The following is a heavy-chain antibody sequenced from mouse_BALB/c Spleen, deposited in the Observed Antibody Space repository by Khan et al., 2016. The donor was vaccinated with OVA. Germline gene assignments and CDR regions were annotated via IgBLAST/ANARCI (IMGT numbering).Heavy chain of an antibody. CDR1: GDSITSGY. J-gene: IGHJ3*01. D-gene: IGHD2-12*01. CDR3: ARSTYSYSFAY. V-gene: IGHV3-8*02. CDR2: MIYSGNT. Sequence: EVKLEESGPSLVKPSQTLSLTCSVTGDSITSGYWSWIRKFPGNKLEYMGYMIYSGNTYYNPSLKSRISITLHPSKNPYYLQLNSVTTEDTATYYCARSTYSYSFAYWGQGTLVTVSA.